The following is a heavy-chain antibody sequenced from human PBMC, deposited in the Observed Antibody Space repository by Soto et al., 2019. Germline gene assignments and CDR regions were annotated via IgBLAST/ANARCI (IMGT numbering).Heavy chain of an antibody. V-gene: IGHV3-23*01. CDR3: EKGKAAAGRNWLYP. CDR1: GFTFSSYA. CDR2: ISGSGGST. J-gene: IGHJ5*02. D-gene: IGHD6-13*01. Sequence: GVSLRLSCAASGFTFSSYAMSWVRQAPGKGLEWVSAISGSGGSTYYADSVKGRFTISRDNSKNTLYLQMNSLRAEDTAVYYCEKGKAAAGRNWLYPWGQGTLVTVSS.